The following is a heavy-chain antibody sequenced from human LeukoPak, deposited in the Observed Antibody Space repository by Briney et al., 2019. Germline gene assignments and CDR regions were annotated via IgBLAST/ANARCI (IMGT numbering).Heavy chain of an antibody. CDR2: IGTARDT. V-gene: IGHV3-13*01. D-gene: IGHD6-19*01. Sequence: GGSLRLSCVASGFTFSAYDMHWVRQAAGKGLEWVSGIGTARDTHYSDSVKGRFTTSRENAMNSFYLQMNSLTVGDTAVYYCARAEQWFSDAYDIWGQGTMVTVSS. CDR3: ARAEQWFSDAYDI. J-gene: IGHJ3*02. CDR1: GFTFSAYD.